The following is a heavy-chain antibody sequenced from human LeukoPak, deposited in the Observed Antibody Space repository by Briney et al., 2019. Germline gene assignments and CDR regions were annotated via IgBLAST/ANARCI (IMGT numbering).Heavy chain of an antibody. CDR3: AKGLQGYSSSWFDP. J-gene: IGHJ5*02. CDR1: GFTFSSYA. V-gene: IGHV3-23*01. Sequence: GGSLRLSCAASGFTFSSYAMSWVRQAPGKGLEWVSAISGSGGSTYYTDSVKGRFTISRDNSENTLYLQMNSLRAEDTAVYYCAKGLQGYSSSWFDPWGQGTLVTVSS. D-gene: IGHD4-11*01. CDR2: ISGSGGST.